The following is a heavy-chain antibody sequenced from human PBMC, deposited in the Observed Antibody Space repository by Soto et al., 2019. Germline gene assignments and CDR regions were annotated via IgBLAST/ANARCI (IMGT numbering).Heavy chain of an antibody. D-gene: IGHD6-13*01. CDR1: GGTFSSYA. CDR3: ARDPNPYSSSWYLYY. CDR2: IIPIFGTA. Sequence: GASVKVSCKASGGTFSSYAISWVRQAPGQGLEWMGGIIPIFGTANYAQKFQGRVTITADESTSTAYMELSSLRSEDTAVYYCARDPNPYSSSWYLYYWGQGTLVTVSS. V-gene: IGHV1-69*13. J-gene: IGHJ4*02.